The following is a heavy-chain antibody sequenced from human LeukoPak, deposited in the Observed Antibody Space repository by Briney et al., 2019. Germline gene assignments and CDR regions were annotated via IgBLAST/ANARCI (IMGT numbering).Heavy chain of an antibody. V-gene: IGHV4-61*02. CDR3: ARGGDYYDSSGPSVWYFDL. Sequence: SETLSLTCTVSGGSISSGSYYWSWIRQPAGKGLEWIGRIYTSGSTNYNPSLKSRVTISVDTSKNQFSLKLSSVTAADPAVYYCARGGDYYDSSGPSVWYFDLWGRGTLVTVSS. D-gene: IGHD3-22*01. CDR2: IYTSGST. J-gene: IGHJ2*01. CDR1: GGSISSGSYY.